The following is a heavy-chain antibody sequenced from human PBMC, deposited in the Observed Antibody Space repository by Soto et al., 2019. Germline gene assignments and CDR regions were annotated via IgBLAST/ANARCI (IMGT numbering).Heavy chain of an antibody. D-gene: IGHD6-13*01. CDR2: ISYDGSNK. CDR3: AKDRGYMTAAGTEYFQH. V-gene: IGHV3-30*18. J-gene: IGHJ1*01. CDR1: GFTFSSYG. Sequence: GGSLRLSCAASGFTFSSYGMHWVRQAPGKGLEWVAVISYDGSNKYYVDSVKGRFTISRDNSKNTLYLQMNSLRAEDTAVYYCAKDRGYMTAAGTEYFQHWGQGTLVTVSS.